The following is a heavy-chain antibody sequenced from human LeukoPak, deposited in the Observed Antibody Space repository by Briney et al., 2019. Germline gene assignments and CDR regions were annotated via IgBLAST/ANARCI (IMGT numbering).Heavy chain of an antibody. CDR3: ARGSLRGVDIPYYFDY. CDR2: IKQDGSEK. CDR1: GFTFSSYW. D-gene: IGHD3-10*01. J-gene: IGHJ4*02. Sequence: GGSLRLSCAASGFTFSSYWMSWVRQAPGKGLEWVANIKQDGSEKYYVDSVKGRFTISRDNAKNSLYPQMNSLRAEDTAVYYCARGSLRGVDIPYYFDYWGQGTLVTVSS. V-gene: IGHV3-7*01.